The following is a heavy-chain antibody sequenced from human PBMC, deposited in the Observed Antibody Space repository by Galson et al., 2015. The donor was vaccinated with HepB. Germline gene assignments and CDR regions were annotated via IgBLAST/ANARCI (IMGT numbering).Heavy chain of an antibody. J-gene: IGHJ6*03. CDR2: ISGSGGST. V-gene: IGHV3-23*01. CDR1: GFTFSSYA. CDR3: AKGTTDYYYYYMDV. D-gene: IGHD1-1*01. Sequence: SLRLSCAASGFTFSSYAMSWVRQAPGKGLEWVSAISGSGGSTYYADSVKGRFTISRDNSKNTLYLQMNSLRAEDTAVYYCAKGTTDYYYYYMDVWGKGTTVTVSS.